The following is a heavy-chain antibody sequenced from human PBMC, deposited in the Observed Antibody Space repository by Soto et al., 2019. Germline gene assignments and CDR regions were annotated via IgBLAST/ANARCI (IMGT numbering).Heavy chain of an antibody. V-gene: IGHV4-34*01. D-gene: IGHD2-8*01. CDR3: ASHPTLGYCTNGVCPKRPFDY. Sequence: SETLSLTCAVYGGSFSGYYWSWIRQPPGKGLEWIGEINHSGSTNYNPSLKSRVTISVDTSKNQFSLKLSSVTAADTAVYYCASHPTLGYCTNGVCPKRPFDYWGQGTLVTVSS. J-gene: IGHJ4*02. CDR1: GGSFSGYY. CDR2: INHSGST.